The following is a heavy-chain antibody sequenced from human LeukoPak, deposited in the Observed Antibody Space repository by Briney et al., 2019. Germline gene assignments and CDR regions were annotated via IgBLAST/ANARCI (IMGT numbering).Heavy chain of an antibody. J-gene: IGHJ2*01. D-gene: IGHD3-10*01. Sequence: VASVNVSCKPSGYRFPAHYIHWVGQAPGQGLEWMGWIDPNSGGTNYAQKFLGSVTMTGDTSINTAFMEIRRLRSDDTAIYYCASGRGTTMVRGVITNFFDLWGRGSLVTVSS. V-gene: IGHV1-2*02. CDR1: GYRFPAHY. CDR3: ASGRGTTMVRGVITNFFDL. CDR2: IDPNSGGT.